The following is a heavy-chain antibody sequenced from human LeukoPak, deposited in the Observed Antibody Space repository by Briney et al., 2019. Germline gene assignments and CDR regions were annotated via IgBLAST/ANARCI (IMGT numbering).Heavy chain of an antibody. CDR2: INPSDGAT. CDR3: AREQGGGLSGSLGELFASYHTYYMDV. CDR1: GYTFTMYY. D-gene: IGHD3-16*01. V-gene: IGHV1-46*01. Sequence: ASVKVSCKASGYTFTMYYIHWVRQAPGQGLEWMGMINPSDGATTYAQRFQGRVTMTRDMSTTTVYMDQRSLRSEDTAVYFCAREQGGGLSGSLGELFASYHTYYMDVWGRGTTVTVSS. J-gene: IGHJ6*03.